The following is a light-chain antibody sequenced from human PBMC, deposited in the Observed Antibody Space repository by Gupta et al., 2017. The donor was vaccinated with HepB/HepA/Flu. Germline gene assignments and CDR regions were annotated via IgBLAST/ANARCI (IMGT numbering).Light chain of an antibody. CDR2: DAS. V-gene: IGKV3-11*01. CDR3: QQRSNWPLT. CDR1: QSVSNY. J-gene: IGKJ4*02. Sequence: EFMLTHSPATLSLSPGERATISCRASQSVSNYLTWYQQKPGQAPRLLIFDASSRATGIPARFSGSGSGTDFTLTISSLVPEDFAVYFCQQRSNWPLTFGGGTKVEIK.